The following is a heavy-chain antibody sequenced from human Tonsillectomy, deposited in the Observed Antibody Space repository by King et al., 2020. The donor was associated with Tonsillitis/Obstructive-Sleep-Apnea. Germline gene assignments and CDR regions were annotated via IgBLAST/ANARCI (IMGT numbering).Heavy chain of an antibody. CDR1: GFTFSKAW. CDR2: IKSKSDGGTT. D-gene: IGHD2-15*01. V-gene: IGHV3-15*07. CDR3: TTRFSEYCSGGSCYYGVDV. Sequence: VQLVESGGGLVKPGGSLRLSCAASGFTFSKAWMNWVRQAPGKGLEWVGRIKSKSDGGTTGYAAPVKGRFTFSRDDSKNTLYLQMNSLKTAETAVYYCTTRFSEYCSGGSCYYGVDVWGQGTTVTVSS. J-gene: IGHJ6*02.